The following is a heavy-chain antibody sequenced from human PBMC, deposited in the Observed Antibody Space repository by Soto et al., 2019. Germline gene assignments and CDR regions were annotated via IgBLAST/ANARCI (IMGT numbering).Heavy chain of an antibody. CDR1: GGSISSYY. D-gene: IGHD6-19*01. J-gene: IGHJ4*02. V-gene: IGHV4-59*01. CDR2: IYYSGST. Sequence: SETLSLTCTVSGGSISSYYWSWIRQPPGKGLEWIGYIYYSGSTNYNPSLKSRVTISVDTSKNQFSLKLSSVTAADTAVYYCAGGYIGYSSGWYYFDYWGQGTLVTAPQ. CDR3: AGGYIGYSSGWYYFDY.